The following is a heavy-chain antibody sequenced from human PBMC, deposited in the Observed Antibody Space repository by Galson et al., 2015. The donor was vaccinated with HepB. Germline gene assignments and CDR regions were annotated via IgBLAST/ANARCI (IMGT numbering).Heavy chain of an antibody. CDR1: GFSINTSDVG. CDR3: ADTRYSSGRFFQN. V-gene: IGHV2-5*02. D-gene: IGHD6-19*01. Sequence: PALVKPTQTLTLTCTFSGFSINTSDVGVGWIRQPPGKAPEWLALIYWDDDARYRPSLESRLTINRDTSRNQVVLTMTNMDPVDTATYYCADTRYSSGRFFQNWGQGTLVTVSS. J-gene: IGHJ1*01. CDR2: IYWDDDA.